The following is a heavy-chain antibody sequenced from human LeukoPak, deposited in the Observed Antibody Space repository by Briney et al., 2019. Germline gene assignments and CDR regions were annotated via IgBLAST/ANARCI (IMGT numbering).Heavy chain of an antibody. D-gene: IGHD2/OR15-2a*01. V-gene: IGHV3-64*01. Sequence: GGSLRLSCAASGFTFSPYNMHWVRQAPGKGLEYVSAITTNGGSTYYANSVKGRFTISRDNSKSTLYLQMGSLGAEDMAVYYCARADNSGYYSYWGQGTLVTVSS. CDR3: ARADNSGYYSY. CDR1: GFTFSPYN. J-gene: IGHJ4*02. CDR2: ITTNGGST.